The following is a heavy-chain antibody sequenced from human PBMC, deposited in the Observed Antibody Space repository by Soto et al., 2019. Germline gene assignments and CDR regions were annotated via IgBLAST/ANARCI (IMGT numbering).Heavy chain of an antibody. CDR3: ARGEGSGYPYYYGMDV. Sequence: GASVKVSCKASGGTFSSYAISWVRQAPGQGLEWMGGIIPIFGTANYAQKFQGRVTITADESTSTAYMELSSLRSEDTAVYYCARGEGSGYPYYYGMDVWGQGTTVTVSS. V-gene: IGHV1-69*13. CDR1: GGTFSSYA. CDR2: IIPIFGTA. J-gene: IGHJ6*02. D-gene: IGHD3-3*01.